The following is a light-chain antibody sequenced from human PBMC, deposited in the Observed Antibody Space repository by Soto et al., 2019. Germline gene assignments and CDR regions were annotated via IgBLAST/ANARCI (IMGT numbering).Light chain of an antibody. V-gene: IGKV1-39*01. Sequence: MQITQSHSTLSASVGERVTVTCRASQSVSNWLAWYQQKPGKAPNLLIYAASSLQSGVPSRFSGSGSGTDFTLTISSLQPEDFATYYCQQSFSTRWTFGQGTKVDIK. J-gene: IGKJ1*01. CDR3: QQSFSTRWT. CDR2: AAS. CDR1: QSVSNW.